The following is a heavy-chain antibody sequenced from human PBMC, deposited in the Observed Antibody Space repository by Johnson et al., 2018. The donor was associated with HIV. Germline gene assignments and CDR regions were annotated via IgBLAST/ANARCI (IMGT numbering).Heavy chain of an antibody. J-gene: IGHJ3*02. CDR2: IYSGGNT. D-gene: IGHD6-6*01. Sequence: EVQLVESGGGLIQPGGSLRLSCAASGFTVSSNYMSWVRQAPGKGLEWVSLIYSGGNTYYADSVKGRFSISRDNSKNTLHLQMNSLRAEDTAVYYCARYTSIAAARAFDIWGQGTMVTVSS. CDR1: GFTVSSNY. CDR3: ARYTSIAAARAFDI. V-gene: IGHV3-66*02.